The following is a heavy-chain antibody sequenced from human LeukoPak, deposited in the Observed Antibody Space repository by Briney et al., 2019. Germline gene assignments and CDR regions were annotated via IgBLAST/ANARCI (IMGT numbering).Heavy chain of an antibody. CDR1: GYTFTGYY. CDR3: AREYYDSSGYRALNYYGMDV. D-gene: IGHD3-22*01. CDR2: INPNSGGT. V-gene: IGHV1-2*02. Sequence: GASVTVSCKASGYTFTGYYMHWVRQAPGQGLEWMGWINPNSGGTNYAQKFQGRVTMTRDTSISTAYMELSRLRSDDTAVYYCAREYYDSSGYRALNYYGMDVWGQGTTVTVSS. J-gene: IGHJ6*02.